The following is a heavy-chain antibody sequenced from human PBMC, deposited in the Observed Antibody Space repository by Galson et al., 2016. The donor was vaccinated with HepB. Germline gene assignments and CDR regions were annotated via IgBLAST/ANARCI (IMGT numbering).Heavy chain of an antibody. CDR2: IYYSGRT. CDR1: GASISGYY. Sequence: SETLSLTCTVSGASISGYYLSWIRQPPGKGLEWIGYIYYSGRTNYNPSLKSRVTISVDTSKNQFSLKLSSVTAVDTAVYYCARDDSGGWYCCHSGMDVWGQWTTVTGS. J-gene: IGHJ6*02. V-gene: IGHV4-59*01. CDR3: ARDDSGGWYCCHSGMDV. D-gene: IGHD6-19*01.